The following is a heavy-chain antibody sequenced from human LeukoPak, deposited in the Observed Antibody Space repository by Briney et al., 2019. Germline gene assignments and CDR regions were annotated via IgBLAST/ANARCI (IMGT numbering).Heavy chain of an antibody. V-gene: IGHV4-34*01. CDR3: AGGQLITWPD. CDR2: INHSGST. CDR1: GGSFSAYY. J-gene: IGHJ4*02. Sequence: SETLSLTCAVYGGSFSAYYWSWIRQPPGKGLEWIGEINHSGSTNYNPSLKSRVAISVDTSRNQFSLRLSSVTAADTAVYYCAGGQLITWPDWGKGTLVTVS. D-gene: IGHD4/OR15-4a*01.